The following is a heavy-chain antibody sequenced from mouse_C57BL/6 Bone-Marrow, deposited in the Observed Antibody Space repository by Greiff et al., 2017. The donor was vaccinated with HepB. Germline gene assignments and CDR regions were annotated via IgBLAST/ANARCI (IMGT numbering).Heavy chain of an antibody. D-gene: IGHD2-4*01. Sequence: VKLQQPGAGLVKPGASVKMSCKASGYTFTSYWITWVKQRPGQGLEWIGDIYPGSGSTNYNEKFKSKATLTVDTSSSTAYMQLSSLTSEDSAVYYCARYDYDPPWFAYWGQGTLVTVSA. CDR1: GYTFTSYW. CDR2: IYPGSGST. CDR3: ARYDYDPPWFAY. V-gene: IGHV1-55*01. J-gene: IGHJ3*01.